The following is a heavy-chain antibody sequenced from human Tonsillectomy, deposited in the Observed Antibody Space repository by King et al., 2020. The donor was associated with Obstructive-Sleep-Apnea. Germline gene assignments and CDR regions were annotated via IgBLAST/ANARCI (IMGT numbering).Heavy chain of an antibody. Sequence: QLVQSGGGLVQPGGSLRLSCAASGFTVSSNYMSWVRQAPGKGLEWVSVIYSGGSTYYADSVKGRFTISRHNSKNTLYRQMNSLRAEVTAVYYCASLHYYDSSGYFDLWGRGTLVTVSS. CDR2: IYSGGST. CDR1: GFTVSSNY. J-gene: IGHJ2*01. V-gene: IGHV3-53*04. D-gene: IGHD3-22*01. CDR3: ASLHYYDSSGYFDL.